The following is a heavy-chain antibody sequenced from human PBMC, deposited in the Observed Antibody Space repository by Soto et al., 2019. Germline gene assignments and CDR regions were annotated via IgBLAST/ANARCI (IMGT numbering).Heavy chain of an antibody. Sequence: SGPTLVKPTQTLTLTCTFSGFSLSTSGVGVGWIRQPPGKALEWLALIYWDDDKRYSPSLKSRLTITKDTSKNQVVLTMTNMDPVDTATYYCAHRLGLNYYGSGSYYNSWFDPWGQGTLVTVSS. V-gene: IGHV2-5*02. CDR2: IYWDDDK. J-gene: IGHJ5*02. CDR3: AHRLGLNYYGSGSYYNSWFDP. D-gene: IGHD3-10*01. CDR1: GFSLSTSGVG.